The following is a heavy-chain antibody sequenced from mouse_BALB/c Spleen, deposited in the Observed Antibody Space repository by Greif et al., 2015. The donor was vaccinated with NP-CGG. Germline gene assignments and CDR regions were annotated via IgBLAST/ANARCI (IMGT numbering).Heavy chain of an antibody. CDR2: INPSTGYT. CDR3: ARSGDYDPAWFAY. CDR1: GYTFTSYW. Sequence: QVQLQQSGAELAKPGASVKMSCKASGYTFTSYWMHWVKQRPGQGLEWIGYINPSTGYTEYNQKFKDKATLTADKSSSTAYMQLSSLTSEDSAVYYCARSGDYDPAWFAYWGQGTLVTVSA. J-gene: IGHJ3*01. D-gene: IGHD2-4*01. V-gene: IGHV1-7*01.